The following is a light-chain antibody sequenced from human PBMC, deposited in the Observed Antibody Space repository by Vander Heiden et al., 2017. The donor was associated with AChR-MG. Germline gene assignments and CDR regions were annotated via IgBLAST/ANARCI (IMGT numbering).Light chain of an antibody. CDR1: NSNIGAAYD. CDR2: GNT. CDR3: QSYDSSLSAYV. V-gene: IGLV1-40*01. Sequence: QSVLTQPPSVSGAPGQRVTISCTGSNSNIGAAYDVHWYKHLPGAAPQLLIFGNTNRPSGVPDRFSGSKSGTSASLAITGLQAEDEADYYCQSYDSSLSAYVFGTGTKVTVL. J-gene: IGLJ1*01.